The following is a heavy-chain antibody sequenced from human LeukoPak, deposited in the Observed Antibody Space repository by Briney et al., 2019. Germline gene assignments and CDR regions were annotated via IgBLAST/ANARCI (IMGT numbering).Heavy chain of an antibody. CDR2: IYHSGST. Sequence: SETLSLTCTVSGYSISSGYYWGWIRRPPGKGLEWIGSIYHSGSTYYNPSLKSRVTISVDTSKNQFSLKLSSVTAADTAVYYCARVGGYDYYRRYYFDYWGQGTLVTVSS. CDR3: ARVGGYDYYRRYYFDY. J-gene: IGHJ4*02. D-gene: IGHD5-12*01. V-gene: IGHV4-38-2*02. CDR1: GYSISSGYY.